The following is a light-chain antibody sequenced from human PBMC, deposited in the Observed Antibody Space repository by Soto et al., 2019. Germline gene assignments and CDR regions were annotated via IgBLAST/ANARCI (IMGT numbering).Light chain of an antibody. V-gene: IGKV4-1*01. Sequence: DIVMTQSPDSLAVSLGERATINCKSSQSVLYSSNNKYYLAWYQQKPGQPPKLLIYWASTRESGVPDRFSGSGSGTDFTLTISSLQAEDVAVYYGQQYYSTPYTFGQGTKLEIE. CDR2: WAS. CDR3: QQYYSTPYT. J-gene: IGKJ2*01. CDR1: QSVLYSSNNKYY.